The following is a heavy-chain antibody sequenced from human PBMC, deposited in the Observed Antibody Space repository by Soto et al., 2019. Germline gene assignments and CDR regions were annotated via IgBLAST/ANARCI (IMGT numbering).Heavy chain of an antibody. Sequence: EVQLVQSGAEVKKPGESLKISCKDSGSSFTSYWFGWVRQMPGKGLEWMGIIYPSDSDTRYSPSFQGQVTISADKSTTTAFLQWSSLKASDTAMYYCARLWHQSYYDSSGYYSVPYFEYWGQGTLVTVSS. V-gene: IGHV5-51*01. J-gene: IGHJ4*02. CDR2: IYPSDSDT. D-gene: IGHD3-22*01. CDR1: GSSFTSYW. CDR3: ARLWHQSYYDSSGYYSVPYFEY.